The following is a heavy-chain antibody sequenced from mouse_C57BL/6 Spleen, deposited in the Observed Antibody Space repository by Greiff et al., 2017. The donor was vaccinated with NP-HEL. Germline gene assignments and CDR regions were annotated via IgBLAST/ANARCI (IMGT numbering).Heavy chain of an antibody. J-gene: IGHJ1*03. CDR2: ISYSGST. D-gene: IGHD2-4*01. V-gene: IGHV3-8*01. Sequence: EVQLQESGPGLAKPSQTLSLTCSVTGYSITSDYWNWIRKFPGNKLEYMGYISYSGSTYYNPSLKSRISITRDTSKNQYYLQLNSVTTENTATYYSARLNYDYGGYFDVWGTGTTVTVSS. CDR3: ARLNYDYGGYFDV. CDR1: GYSITSDY.